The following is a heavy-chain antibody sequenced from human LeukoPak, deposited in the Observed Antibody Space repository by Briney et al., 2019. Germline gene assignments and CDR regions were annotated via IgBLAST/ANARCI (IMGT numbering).Heavy chain of an antibody. V-gene: IGHV1-8*01. D-gene: IGHD3-22*01. J-gene: IGHJ3*02. CDR2: MNPNSGNT. Sequence: ASVKVSCKASGYTFTSYDINWARQATGQGLEWMGWMNPNSGNTGYAQKFQGRVTMTRNTSISTAYMELSSLRSEDTAVYYCARLRPYYDSSGYPDAFDIWGQGTMVTVSS. CDR3: ARLRPYYDSSGYPDAFDI. CDR1: GYTFTSYD.